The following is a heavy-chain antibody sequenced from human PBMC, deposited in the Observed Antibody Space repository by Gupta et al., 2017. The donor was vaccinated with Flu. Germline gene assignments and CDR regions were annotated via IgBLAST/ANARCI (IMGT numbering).Heavy chain of an antibody. CDR1: GYTFTSYY. CDR2: INPSGGST. Sequence: QVQLVQSGAEVKKPGASVKVSCKASGYTFTSYYMHWVRQAPGQGLEWMGIINPSGGSTSYAQKFQGRVTMTSDTSTSTVYMELSSLRSEDTAVYYCARTITMVRGVMVYYDSSGYFDSGYWGQGTLVTVSS. J-gene: IGHJ4*02. D-gene: IGHD3-10*01. CDR3: ARTITMVRGVMVYYDSSGYFDSGY. V-gene: IGHV1-46*01.